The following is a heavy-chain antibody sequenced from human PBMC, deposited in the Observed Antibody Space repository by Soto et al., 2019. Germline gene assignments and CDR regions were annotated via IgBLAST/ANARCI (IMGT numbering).Heavy chain of an antibody. CDR3: AKDGGYSYGPYDY. CDR2: ISGSGGST. Sequence: LRLSCAASGFTFSSYAMSWVRQGPGKGLEWVSAISGSGGSTYYADSVKGRFTVSRDNSKNTLYLQMNSLRAEDTAVYYCAKDGGYSYGPYDYWGQGTLVTVSS. V-gene: IGHV3-23*01. D-gene: IGHD5-18*01. J-gene: IGHJ4*02. CDR1: GFTFSSYA.